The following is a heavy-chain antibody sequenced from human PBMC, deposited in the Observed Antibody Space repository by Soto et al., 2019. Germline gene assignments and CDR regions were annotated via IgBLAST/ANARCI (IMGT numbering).Heavy chain of an antibody. CDR2: IWFDGSNK. D-gene: IGHD5-18*01. CDR1: GFTFSGYT. CDR3: ARDLGYNYGHPFDY. V-gene: IGHV3-33*01. J-gene: IGHJ4*02. Sequence: QVQLVESGGGVVQPGRSLRLSCAASGFTFSGYTIHWVRQAPGKGLEWLALIWFDGSNKYYADSVKGRFTISRDNAKNTLYLQMNTLRAEDTAVHYCARDLGYNYGHPFDYWGQGTLVTVSS.